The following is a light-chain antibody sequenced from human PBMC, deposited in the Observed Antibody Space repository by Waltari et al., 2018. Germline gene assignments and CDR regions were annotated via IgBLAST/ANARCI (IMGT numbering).Light chain of an antibody. CDR3: QSYDSSLSGSV. CDR1: SSNIGAGYD. V-gene: IGLV1-40*01. CDR2: GHI. Sequence: QSVLTQPPSVSGAPGQRVTISCTGSSSNIGAGYDVHWYQQLPGTAPKLPHHGHIKRPAGVPDRFSGSKSGTSASLAITGLQAEDEADYYCQSYDSSLSGSVFGGGTKLTVL. J-gene: IGLJ2*01.